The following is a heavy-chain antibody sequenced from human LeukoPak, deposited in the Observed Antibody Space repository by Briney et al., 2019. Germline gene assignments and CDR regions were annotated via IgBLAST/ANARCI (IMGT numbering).Heavy chain of an antibody. D-gene: IGHD3-22*01. Sequence: PSQTLSLTCTVSGGSISSGDYYWSWIRQPPGKGLEWIGYIYYGGSTYYNPSLKSRVTISVDTSKNQFSLKLSSVTAADTAVYYCASTMIVVVPPQYYFDYWGQGTLVTVSS. J-gene: IGHJ4*02. CDR1: GGSISSGDYY. CDR2: IYYGGST. CDR3: ASTMIVVVPPQYYFDY. V-gene: IGHV4-30-4*01.